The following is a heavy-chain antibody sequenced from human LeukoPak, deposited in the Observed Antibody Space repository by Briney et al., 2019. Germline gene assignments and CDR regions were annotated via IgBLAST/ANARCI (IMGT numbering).Heavy chain of an antibody. J-gene: IGHJ4*02. V-gene: IGHV3-30*02. D-gene: IGHD3-22*01. CDR1: GFSFSNYG. CDR2: IQFDGSNK. Sequence: GGSLRLPCAASGFSFSNYGMHWVRQAPGKGLEWVAFIQFDGSNKYYADSVKGRFTISRDNSKNTLYLQMNSLRAEDTAVYYCAKAGTYYDSSGYFPPGDYWGQGTLVTVSS. CDR3: AKAGTYYDSSGYFPPGDY.